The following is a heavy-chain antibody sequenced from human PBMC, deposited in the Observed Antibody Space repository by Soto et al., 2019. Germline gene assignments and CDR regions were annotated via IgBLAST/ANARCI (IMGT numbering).Heavy chain of an antibody. V-gene: IGHV3-30*03. CDR1: DFTFSSYG. D-gene: IGHD6-13*01. J-gene: IGHJ4*02. CDR2: ISYEGSNK. Sequence: QVQLVESGGGVVQPGRTISFSGAASDFTFSSYGFRWVHQPPGKGQQWVEVISYEGSNKYYPDSVKGRFTISRDNSKNTLYLQMNSLRAEDTAVYYCARDMPAAGSLGIDYWGQGTLVTVSS. CDR3: ARDMPAAGSLGIDY.